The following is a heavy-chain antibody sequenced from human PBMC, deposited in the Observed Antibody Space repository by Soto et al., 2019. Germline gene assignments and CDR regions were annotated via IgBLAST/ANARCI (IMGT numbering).Heavy chain of an antibody. D-gene: IGHD3-3*01. V-gene: IGHV1-69*01. CDR2: IIPIFGTA. CDR1: GGTFSSYA. CDR3: ASLDGGRKAQDDYYYGMDV. Sequence: QVQLVQSGAEVKKPGSSVKVSCKASGGTFSSYAISWVRQAPGQGLEWMGGIIPIFGTANYAQKFQGRVTITADESTSTDYMELSSLRSEDTAVYYCASLDGGRKAQDDYYYGMDVWGQGTTVTVSS. J-gene: IGHJ6*02.